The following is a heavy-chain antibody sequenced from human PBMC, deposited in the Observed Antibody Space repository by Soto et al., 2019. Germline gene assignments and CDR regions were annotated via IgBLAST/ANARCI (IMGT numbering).Heavy chain of an antibody. CDR1: GFTVSNCY. D-gene: IGHD3-3*01. V-gene: IGHV3-66*01. CDR2: ISSGGSP. CDR3: ARDTLGGAYDFWH. J-gene: IGHJ4*02. Sequence: EVQLVESGGGLVQPGGSLRLSCAASGFTVSNCYMTWVRQAPGKGLEWVSVISSGGSPYYADSVKGRFTISRDNSKNTLYLEMYSLRVWDTAVYYCARDTLGGAYDFWHGGQGTLVTVSS.